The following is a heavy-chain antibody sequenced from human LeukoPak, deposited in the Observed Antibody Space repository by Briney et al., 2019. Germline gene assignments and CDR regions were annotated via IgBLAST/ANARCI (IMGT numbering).Heavy chain of an antibody. CDR2: ISADNGNT. Sequence: ASVEVSCKASGFTFKNYGFSWVRQAPGQGLQWMGWISADNGNTKYAQNLQGRVIMTTDRSTGTAYVELTSLRSDDTAVYYCARDRRGYSAYDGEGFDYWGQGTLVTVSS. CDR1: GFTFKNYG. D-gene: IGHD5-12*01. J-gene: IGHJ4*02. CDR3: ARDRRGYSAYDGEGFDY. V-gene: IGHV1-18*04.